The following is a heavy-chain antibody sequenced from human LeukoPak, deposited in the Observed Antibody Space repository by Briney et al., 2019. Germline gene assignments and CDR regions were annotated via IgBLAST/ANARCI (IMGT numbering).Heavy chain of an antibody. Sequence: SGPALVKSTQTLTLTCTFSGFSLSTSGMCVSWIRQPPGGALEWLARIDWDDDKYYSTSPKTRLTISQDTSKTQVVITMTNMDPADTATYYCVRTPRDGYRRKFDYWGQGTLVTVSS. V-gene: IGHV2-70*11. CDR3: VRTPRDGYRRKFDY. D-gene: IGHD5-24*01. J-gene: IGHJ4*02. CDR1: GFSLSTSGMC. CDR2: IDWDDDK.